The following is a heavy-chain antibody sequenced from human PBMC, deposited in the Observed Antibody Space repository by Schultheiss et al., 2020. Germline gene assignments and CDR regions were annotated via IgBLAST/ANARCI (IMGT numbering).Heavy chain of an antibody. CDR1: GYTFTGYY. D-gene: IGHD3-3*01. CDR3: ARDRRPSFWSGPYYYYGMDV. Sequence: ASVKVSCKASGYTFTGYYMHWVRQAPGQGLEWMGWINPNSGGTNYAQKFQGRVTMTTDTSTSTAYMELRSLRSDDTAVYYCARDRRPSFWSGPYYYYGMDVWGQGTTVTVSS. J-gene: IGHJ6*02. CDR2: INPNSGGT. V-gene: IGHV1-2*02.